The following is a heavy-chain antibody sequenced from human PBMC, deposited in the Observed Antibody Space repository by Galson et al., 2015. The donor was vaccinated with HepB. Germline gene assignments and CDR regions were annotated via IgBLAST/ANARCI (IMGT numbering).Heavy chain of an antibody. V-gene: IGHV3-9*01. D-gene: IGHD6-6*01. J-gene: IGHJ4*02. Sequence: SLRLSCAAPGFTFDDYAMHWVRQAPGKGLEWVSGISWNGDNIEYEDSVKGRFTIARDNAKKSLDLQMNSLRAEDTALYYCAKAKSIIAARPGYFDYWGQGTLVTVSS. CDR2: ISWNGDNI. CDR3: AKAKSIIAARPGYFDY. CDR1: GFTFDDYA.